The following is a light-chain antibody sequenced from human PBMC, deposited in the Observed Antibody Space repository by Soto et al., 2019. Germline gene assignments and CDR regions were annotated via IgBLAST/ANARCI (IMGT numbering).Light chain of an antibody. J-gene: IGKJ1*01. CDR1: QSISNW. CDR3: LQDYNFRT. CDR2: AAS. V-gene: IGKV1-6*01. Sequence: IQMTQSPSSLSASVGDRVTITCRASQSISNWLAWYQQKPGKAPRLLIYAASHLQNGVPSRFSGGGSGTDFSLTISSLQPEDFATYYCLQDYNFRTFGQGTKVDIK.